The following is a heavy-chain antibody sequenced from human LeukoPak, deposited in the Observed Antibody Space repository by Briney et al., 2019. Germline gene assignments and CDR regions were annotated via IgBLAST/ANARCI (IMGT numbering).Heavy chain of an antibody. Sequence: SVKVSCKASGFTLTRSAVQWVRPARGQRLEWIGWIVVGSGNTNYAHKFQERVTITRDMSTSTAYMELSSLRSEDTAVYYCAADTRAVEQNWNDGTDYWGQGTLVTVSS. J-gene: IGHJ4*02. V-gene: IGHV1-58*01. CDR2: IVVGSGNT. CDR3: AADTRAVEQNWNDGTDY. D-gene: IGHD1-1*01. CDR1: GFTLTRSA.